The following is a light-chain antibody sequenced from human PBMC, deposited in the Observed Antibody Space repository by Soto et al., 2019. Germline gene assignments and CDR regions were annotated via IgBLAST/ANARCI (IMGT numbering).Light chain of an antibody. J-gene: IGKJ5*01. CDR2: DGS. CDR3: QQRTRWPMT. V-gene: IGKV3-11*01. CDR1: QNLHSF. Sequence: EIVLTESPATLSVSRWERVTLSCRASQNLHSFLNWYQQRPGQAPRPLIYDGSKRAAGVPDRISGDGSGTDYTLTISSLEPEDFAAHYCQQRTRWPMTFGQATRLENK.